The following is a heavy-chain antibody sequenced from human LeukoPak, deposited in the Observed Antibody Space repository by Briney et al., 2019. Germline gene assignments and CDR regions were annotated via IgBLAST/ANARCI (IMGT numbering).Heavy chain of an antibody. CDR1: GGSISSSSYY. J-gene: IGHJ5*02. Sequence: SETLSLTCTVSGGSISSSSYYWGWIRQPPGKGLQWIGSIYYSGSTYYNPSLRSRVTTSVDTSKNQLSLKLSSVTAADTAVYYCARHTLSPGLVGFDPWGQGTLVPVPS. V-gene: IGHV4-39*01. CDR3: ARHTLSPGLVGFDP. CDR2: IYYSGST. D-gene: IGHD3-16*01.